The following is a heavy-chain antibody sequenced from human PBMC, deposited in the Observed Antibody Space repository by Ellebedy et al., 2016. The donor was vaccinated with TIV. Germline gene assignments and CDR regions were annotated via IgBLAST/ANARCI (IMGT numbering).Heavy chain of an antibody. CDR2: IGQSASDI. V-gene: IGHV3-48*03. D-gene: IGHD2-15*01. CDR3: ARRGAVPGTLDN. J-gene: IGHJ4*02. CDR1: GFLFSSYQ. Sequence: GESLKISXAASGFLFSSYQFNWVRQAPGKGLEWLSFIGQSASDIHYADSVRGRFTVSRDNARNSLYLQMNSLRAEDTAVYYCARRGAVPGTLDNWGQGTLVTVSS.